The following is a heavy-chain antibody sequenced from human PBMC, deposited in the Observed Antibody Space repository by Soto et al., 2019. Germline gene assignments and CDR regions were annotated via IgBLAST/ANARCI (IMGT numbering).Heavy chain of an antibody. CDR2: ITGSGRDT. V-gene: IGHV3-23*01. J-gene: IGHJ4*02. CDR3: AKNGLDNSPSAIDS. D-gene: IGHD2-8*01. Sequence: EVQLLESGGGLAQPGGSLRLSCAASGFTFRNNVLSWVRQAPGNGLDWVSGITGSGRDTYYADPVEGRFTVSRDNSKNMVFLQMNSLRAEDTALYYCAKNGLDNSPSAIDSWGPGTLITVSS. CDR1: GFTFRNNV.